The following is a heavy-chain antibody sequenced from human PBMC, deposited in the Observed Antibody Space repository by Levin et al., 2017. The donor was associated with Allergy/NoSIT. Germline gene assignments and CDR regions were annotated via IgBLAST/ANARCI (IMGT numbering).Heavy chain of an antibody. D-gene: IGHD1/OR15-1a*01. J-gene: IGHJ3*01. Sequence: GGSLRLSCAVSGFSISEYAMAWVRQAPGKGLEWVSEITGGGFNTYYGDSVKGRFTVSKDDSKDMLYLDLSSLRVEDTSVYYCAKKQGGTSGFSFDVWGQGTMVSVSS. V-gene: IGHV3-23*01. CDR2: ITGGGFNT. CDR3: AKKQGGTSGFSFDV. CDR1: GFSISEYA.